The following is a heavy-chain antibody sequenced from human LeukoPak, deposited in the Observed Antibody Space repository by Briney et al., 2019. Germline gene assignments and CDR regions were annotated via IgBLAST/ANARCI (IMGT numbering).Heavy chain of an antibody. CDR3: ARPMGIQLWAFDY. CDR1: GGSISSGSYY. V-gene: IGHV4-39*01. J-gene: IGHJ4*02. Sequence: SETLSLTCTVSGGSISSGSYYWGWIRQPPGKGLEWIGSIYYSGSTYYNPSLKSRVTISVDTSKNQFSLKLSSVTAADPAVYYCARPMGIQLWAFDYWGQGTLVTVSS. CDR2: IYYSGST. D-gene: IGHD5-18*01.